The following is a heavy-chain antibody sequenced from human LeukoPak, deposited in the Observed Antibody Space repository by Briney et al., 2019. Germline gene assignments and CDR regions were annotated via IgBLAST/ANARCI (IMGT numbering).Heavy chain of an antibody. CDR3: AKDDGWLQYNN. J-gene: IGHJ4*02. CDR2: IRADAITT. D-gene: IGHD5-24*01. Sequence: GGSLRLSCAASGFTFSSYEMNWVRQAPGKGLEWVSGIRADAITTYYADSVKGRFTISRDNSKNTLHLQMNSLRAEDTAVYYCAKDDGWLQYNNWGQGTLVTVSS. CDR1: GFTFSSYE. V-gene: IGHV3-23*01.